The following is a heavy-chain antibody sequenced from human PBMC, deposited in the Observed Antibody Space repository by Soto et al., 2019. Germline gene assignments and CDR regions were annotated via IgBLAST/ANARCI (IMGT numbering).Heavy chain of an antibody. D-gene: IGHD5-12*01. CDR3: ARDQYGWLHHQNWFDP. V-gene: IGHV1-18*01. CDR2: ISAYNGNT. CDR1: GYTFTSYG. J-gene: IGHJ5*02. Sequence: GASVKVSCKASGYTFTSYGISWVRQAPGQGLEWMGWISAYNGNTNYAQKLQGRVTMTTDTSTSTAYMELRSLRSDDTAVYYCARDQYGWLHHQNWFDPWGQGTLVTVS.